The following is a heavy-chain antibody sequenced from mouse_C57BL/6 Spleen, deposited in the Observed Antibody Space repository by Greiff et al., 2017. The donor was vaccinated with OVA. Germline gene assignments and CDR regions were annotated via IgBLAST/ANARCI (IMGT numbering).Heavy chain of an antibody. V-gene: IGHV1-15*01. D-gene: IGHD3-2*02. CDR1: GYTFTDYE. J-gene: IGHJ3*01. CDR3: TVPLDSSGSWFAY. CDR2: IDPETGGT. Sequence: VQLQESGAELVRPGASVTLSCKASGYTFTDYEMHWVKQTPVHGLEWIGAIDPETGGTAYNQKFKGKAILTADKSSSTAYMELRSLTSEDSAVYYCTVPLDSSGSWFAYWGQGTLVTVSA.